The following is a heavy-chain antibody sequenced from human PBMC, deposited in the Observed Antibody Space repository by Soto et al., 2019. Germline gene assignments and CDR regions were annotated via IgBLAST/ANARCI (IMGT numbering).Heavy chain of an antibody. CDR1: GFTFSSYA. CDR3: AKGPNYYDSSGYYPY. D-gene: IGHD3-22*01. CDR2: ISGSGGST. J-gene: IGHJ4*02. V-gene: IGHV3-23*01. Sequence: GGSLRLSCAASGFTFSSYAMSWVRQAPGKGLEWGSAISGSGGSTYYADSVKGRFTISRDNSKNTLSLQMNSLRAEDTAVYYCAKGPNYYDSSGYYPYWGQGTLVTVSS.